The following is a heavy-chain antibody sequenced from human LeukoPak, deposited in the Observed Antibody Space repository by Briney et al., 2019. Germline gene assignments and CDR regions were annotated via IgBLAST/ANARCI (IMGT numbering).Heavy chain of an antibody. Sequence: PGGSLRLSCAASGFTFSNAWMSWVRQSPGKGLEWVSSISSSSSYIYYADSVKGRFTISRDNAKNSLYLQMNSLRAEDTAVYYCARDHSSGSFDYWGQGTLVTVSS. V-gene: IGHV3-21*01. CDR3: ARDHSSGSFDY. CDR2: ISSSSSYI. CDR1: GFTFSNAW. J-gene: IGHJ4*02. D-gene: IGHD3-10*01.